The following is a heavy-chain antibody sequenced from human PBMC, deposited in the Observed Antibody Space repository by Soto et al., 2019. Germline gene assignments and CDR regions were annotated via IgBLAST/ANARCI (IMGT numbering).Heavy chain of an antibody. V-gene: IGHV3-13*05. CDR2: ISAAGDP. CDR3: ARTDRDFYGLDV. Sequence: EVQLVESGGGLVQPGGSLRLSCEDSGFTFRNYDMHWVRQGTGKGLEWVSGISAAGDPYYADSVEGRFTISRENAQNSFFLQMNSRRVGDTAVYYCARTDRDFYGLDVWGQGTTVIVSS. J-gene: IGHJ6*02. CDR1: GFTFRNYD.